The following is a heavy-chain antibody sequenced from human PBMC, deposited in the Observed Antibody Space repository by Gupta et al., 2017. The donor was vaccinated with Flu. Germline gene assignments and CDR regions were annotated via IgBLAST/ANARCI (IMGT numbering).Heavy chain of an antibody. Sequence: QIQLVQSEPGLKNPGASVRFSCGATVYTLSTSTITWVRQAPGQGLEWMGWISAFNGHTFYAQKFQGRVTLTTDTSASTAYMELWSLRSDDTAIYYCARGFDIDVWGKGTTVTVSS. CDR3: ARGFDIDV. CDR1: VYTLSTST. V-gene: IGHV1-18*01. J-gene: IGHJ6*03. D-gene: IGHD3-10*01. CDR2: ISAFNGHT.